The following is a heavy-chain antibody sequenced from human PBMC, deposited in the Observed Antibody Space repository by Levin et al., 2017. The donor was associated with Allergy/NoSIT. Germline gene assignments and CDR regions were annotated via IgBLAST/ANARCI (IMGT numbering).Heavy chain of an antibody. Sequence: GESLKISCAASGFTVSNNYMKWVRQAPGKGLEWVSLIYSGGSTYYADSVRGRFTISRDNSKNTLYLQMNSLRVEDTAVYYCARNGCGGGSCGYWGQGTLVTVSS. J-gene: IGHJ4*02. CDR3: ARNGCGGGSCGY. V-gene: IGHV3-66*01. CDR1: GFTVSNNY. D-gene: IGHD2-15*01. CDR2: IYSGGST.